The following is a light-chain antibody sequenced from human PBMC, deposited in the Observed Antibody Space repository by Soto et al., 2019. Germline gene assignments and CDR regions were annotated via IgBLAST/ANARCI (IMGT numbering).Light chain of an antibody. CDR1: QSVSSY. Sequence: EIVLTQSPATLSLSPGERATLSCRASQSVSSYLAWYQQKPGQAPRLLIFDTSNRATGIPARFSGSGSGTDFTLTISGPEPEDFAVYYCQQRTNRPPITFGQGTRLEIK. V-gene: IGKV3-11*01. J-gene: IGKJ5*01. CDR2: DTS. CDR3: QQRTNRPPIT.